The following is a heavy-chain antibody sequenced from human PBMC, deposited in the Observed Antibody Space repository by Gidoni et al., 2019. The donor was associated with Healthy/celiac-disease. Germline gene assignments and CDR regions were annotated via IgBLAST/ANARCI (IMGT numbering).Heavy chain of an antibody. CDR1: GFTFSNAW. V-gene: IGHV3-15*01. D-gene: IGHD3-22*01. J-gene: IGHJ3*02. CDR2: IKSKTDGGTT. CDR3: TTENYDPDAFDI. Sequence: EVQLVESGGGLVKPGGSLRLSCAASGFTFSNAWMSWVRQAPGKGLEWVGRIKSKTDGGTTDYAAPVKGRVTISRDDSKNTLYLQMNSLKTEDTAVYYCTTENYDPDAFDIWGQGTMVTVSA.